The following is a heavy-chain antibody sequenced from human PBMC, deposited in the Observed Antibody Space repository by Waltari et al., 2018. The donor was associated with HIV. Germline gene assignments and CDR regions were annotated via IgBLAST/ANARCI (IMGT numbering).Heavy chain of an antibody. J-gene: IGHJ4*02. Sequence: EVQLVESGGGLVKPGGSLKLSCAASRFTFSSAWMSWVRQAPGKGLEWVGRIKSKSHGGTTDYAAPVKGRFTISRDDSKDTLYLQRNSLKTEDTAVYYCTTSMGGSYYGRDYWGQGTLVTVSS. CDR3: TTSMGGSYYGRDY. CDR2: IKSKSHGGTT. V-gene: IGHV3-15*01. CDR1: RFTFSSAW. D-gene: IGHD1-26*01.